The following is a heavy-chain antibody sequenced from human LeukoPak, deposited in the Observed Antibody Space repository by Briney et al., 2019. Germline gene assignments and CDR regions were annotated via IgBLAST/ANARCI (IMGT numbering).Heavy chain of an antibody. J-gene: IGHJ6*03. V-gene: IGHV1-2*02. CDR2: ISPNTGDT. Sequence: ASVQISCKAAGYTFTDYYLHWVRQAPGQGLAWMGWISPNTGDTNYAQKFQGRVTMTRDTSISTAYMELSSLRSDDTAVYYCASPRYNWNYPDVWGKGTTVTVSS. CDR1: GYTFTDYY. CDR3: ASPRYNWNYPDV. D-gene: IGHD1-20*01.